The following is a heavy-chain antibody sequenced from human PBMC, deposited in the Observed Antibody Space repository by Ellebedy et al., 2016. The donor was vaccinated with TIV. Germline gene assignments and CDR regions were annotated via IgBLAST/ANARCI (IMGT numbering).Heavy chain of an antibody. D-gene: IGHD2-2*02. CDR3: ARDPPNSLYYLDY. V-gene: IGHV3-33*01. Sequence: GESLKISCAASGFTYSSHSMHWVRQAPGKGLEWVAIICYDGKTKYYSDSVRGRFTISRDNSQNTLYLQMNSLRPEDTAVYYCARDPPNSLYYLDYWGQGILVTVSS. CDR2: ICYDGKTK. CDR1: GFTYSSHS. J-gene: IGHJ4*02.